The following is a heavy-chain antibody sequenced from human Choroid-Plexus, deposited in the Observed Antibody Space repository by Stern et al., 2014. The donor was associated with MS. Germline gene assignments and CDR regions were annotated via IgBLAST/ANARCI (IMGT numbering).Heavy chain of an antibody. CDR3: AKDRQYLTYFFDH. V-gene: IGHV3-30*18. J-gene: IGHJ5*02. D-gene: IGHD2/OR15-2a*01. Sequence: VQLVQSGGGVVQPGRPLRLSCVACGFTLGSCAMHWVRQAPGKGLEWVAGVSYDGSNKYYADSVKGRFTISRDNSQNTLYMQMSSLRPEDTAVYYCAKDRQYLTYFFDHWGKGSLVTVSS. CDR1: GFTLGSCA. CDR2: VSYDGSNK.